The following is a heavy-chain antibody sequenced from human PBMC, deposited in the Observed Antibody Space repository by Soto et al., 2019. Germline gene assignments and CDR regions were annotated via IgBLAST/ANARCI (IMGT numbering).Heavy chain of an antibody. CDR3: ARVGWVRGVIITPGWFDP. CDR1: GYTFTSYA. CDR2: INAGNGNT. V-gene: IGHV1-3*01. J-gene: IGHJ5*02. Sequence: ASVKVSCKASGYTFTSYAMHWVRQAPGQRLEWMGWINAGNGNTKYSQKFQGRVTITRDTSASTAYMELSSLRSEDTAVYYCARVGWVRGVIITPGWFDPWGQGTLVTVSS. D-gene: IGHD3-10*01.